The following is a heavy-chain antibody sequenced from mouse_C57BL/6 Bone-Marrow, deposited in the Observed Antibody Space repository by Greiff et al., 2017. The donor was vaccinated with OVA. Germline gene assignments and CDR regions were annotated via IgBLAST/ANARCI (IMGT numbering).Heavy chain of an antibody. D-gene: IGHD4-1*01. J-gene: IGHJ4*01. Sequence: VQLQQSGAELVRPGSSVKMSCKTSGYTFTSYGINWVKQRPGQGLEWIGYIYIGTGYTEYNEKFKGKATLTSDTSSSTAYMQLSSLTSEDSAIYFCARDETGRVDYWGQGTSVTVSS. V-gene: IGHV1-58*01. CDR3: ARDETGRVDY. CDR1: GYTFTSYG. CDR2: IYIGTGYT.